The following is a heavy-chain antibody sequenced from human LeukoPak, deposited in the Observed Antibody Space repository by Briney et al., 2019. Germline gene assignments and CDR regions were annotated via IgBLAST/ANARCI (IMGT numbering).Heavy chain of an antibody. CDR3: ARDLSRYCSGGSCYSGHY. J-gene: IGHJ4*02. CDR1: GFTFSSYA. D-gene: IGHD2-15*01. CDR2: ISYDGSNK. Sequence: GGSLRLSYAASGFTFSSYAMHWVRQAPGKGLEWVAVISYDGSNKYYADSVKGRFTISRDNTKNTLYLQMNSLRAEDTAVYYCARDLSRYCSGGSCYSGHYWGQGTLVTVSS. V-gene: IGHV3-30*04.